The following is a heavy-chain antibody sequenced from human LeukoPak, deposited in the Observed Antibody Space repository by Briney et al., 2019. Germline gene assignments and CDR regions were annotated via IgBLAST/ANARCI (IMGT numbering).Heavy chain of an antibody. D-gene: IGHD3-3*01. CDR2: IWYDGSNK. J-gene: IGHJ1*01. CDR1: GFTFSSYG. CDR3: ARESRNRFDFQH. V-gene: IGHV3-33*01. Sequence: PGRSLPPSRAGSGFTFSSYGIHWVRQAPGKGLEWVAVIWYDGSNKYYADSVKGRFTISRDNSKNTLYLQMNSLRAEDRAVYYCARESRNRFDFQHWGQGALVTVSS.